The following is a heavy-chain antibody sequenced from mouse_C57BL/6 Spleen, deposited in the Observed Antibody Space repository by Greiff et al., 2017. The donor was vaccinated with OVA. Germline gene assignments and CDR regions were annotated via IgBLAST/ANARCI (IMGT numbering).Heavy chain of an antibody. V-gene: IGHV1-64*01. J-gene: IGHJ4*01. Sequence: QVQLQQPGAELVKPGASVKLSCKASGYTFTSYWMHWVKQRPGQGLEWIGMIHPNSGSTNYNEKFKSKATLTVEKSSSTVYLELSRLTSEDSAVYYCAISSYAAMDYWGQGTSVTVSS. CDR2: IHPNSGST. CDR1: GYTFTSYW. D-gene: IGHD1-1*01. CDR3: AISSYAAMDY.